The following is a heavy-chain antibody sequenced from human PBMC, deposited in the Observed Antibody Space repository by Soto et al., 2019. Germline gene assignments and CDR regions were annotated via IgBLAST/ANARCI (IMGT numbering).Heavy chain of an antibody. CDR1: GYTFSRNS. J-gene: IGHJ3*02. CDR3: ARGGGHAFDI. V-gene: IGHV1-3*04. CDR2: INTGTGDT. D-gene: IGHD3-16*01. Sequence: QVHLVQSGAEVKKPGASVKVSCKASGYTFSRNSLHWVRQAPGQSLEWMGWINTGTGDTTYSQKFQGRVPIIGAKPGSTASMEISRLKTESRAVCYGARGGGHAFDIWGQGTMVTVSS.